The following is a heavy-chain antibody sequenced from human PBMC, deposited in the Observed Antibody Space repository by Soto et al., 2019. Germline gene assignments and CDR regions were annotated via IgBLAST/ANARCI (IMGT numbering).Heavy chain of an antibody. CDR2: IGGSGGST. V-gene: IGHV3-23*01. D-gene: IGHD3-10*01. CDR1: GFTFGNYP. J-gene: IGHJ3*02. Sequence: EVELLESGGGLVQPGGSLRLSCAASGFTFGNYPMSWVRQAPGKGPEWVSAIGGSGGSTYYADSVKGRFTISRDTSKNALYLQMNSLRVEDAAVYYCAKHPDGSGSYGGVFDIWGLGTMVTVSS. CDR3: AKHPDGSGSYGGVFDI.